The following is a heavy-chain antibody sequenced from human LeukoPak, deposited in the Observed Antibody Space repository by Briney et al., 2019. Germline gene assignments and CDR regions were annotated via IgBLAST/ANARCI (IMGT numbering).Heavy chain of an antibody. CDR1: GFTFSSYA. J-gene: IGHJ6*02. CDR2: ISGSGGSP. Sequence: GGSLRLSCAASGFTFSSYAMSWVRQAPGKGLEWVAVISGSGGSPYYADSVKGRFTISRDNFKNTLYLQMNSLRAEDTAVYYCAKAPGSPAYYYDSSGYPYYYYYGMDVWGQGTTVTVSS. D-gene: IGHD3-22*01. CDR3: AKAPGSPAYYYDSSGYPYYYYYGMDV. V-gene: IGHV3-23*01.